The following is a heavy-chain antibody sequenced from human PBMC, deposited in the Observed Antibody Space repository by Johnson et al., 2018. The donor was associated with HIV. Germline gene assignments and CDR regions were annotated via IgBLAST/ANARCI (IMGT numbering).Heavy chain of an antibody. D-gene: IGHD2-21*02. CDR3: AKVGHCRGDCNFEVLEDLFDV. V-gene: IGHV3-66*02. CDR1: GFTVSSNY. J-gene: IGHJ3*01. CDR2: IYSGGST. Sequence: MLLVESGGGLVQPGGSLRVSCAASGFTVSSNYMSWVRQAPGKGLELVSVIYSGGSTYYADSVKGRFTISRDNSRNTLFLQMDSLKTEDTAVFYCAKVGHCRGDCNFEVLEDLFDVWGRGTMVTVSS.